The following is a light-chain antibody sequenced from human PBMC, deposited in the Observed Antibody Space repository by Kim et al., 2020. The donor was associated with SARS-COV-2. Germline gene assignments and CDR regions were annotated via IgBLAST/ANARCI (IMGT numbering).Light chain of an antibody. CDR1: QSISNW. J-gene: IGKJ1*01. CDR3: QQYKTYWT. V-gene: IGKV1-5*03. Sequence: DIQMTQSPSTLSESIGDRVTITCRASQSISNWLAWFQQKPGKAPKLLIYGASDLEDGVPSRFSGSGSGTYFTLTISSLQPDDLAIYYCQQYKTYWTFGPGTKVDIK. CDR2: GAS.